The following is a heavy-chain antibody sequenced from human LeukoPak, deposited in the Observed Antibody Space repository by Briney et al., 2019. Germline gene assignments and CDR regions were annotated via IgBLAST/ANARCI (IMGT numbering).Heavy chain of an antibody. CDR2: ISPSAGWT. J-gene: IGHJ5*02. D-gene: IGHD5-24*01. CDR1: GYTFTRYY. CDR3: ARDNSVRDEAWWFNP. Sequence: ASVKVSCKAFGYTFTRYYMHWVRQAPGQGPDWMGVISPSAGWTTYAQQVQGRVTLTRDMSTSTDYLELSSLRSEDTAVYYCARDNSVRDEAWWFNPWGQGTLVTVSS. V-gene: IGHV1-46*01.